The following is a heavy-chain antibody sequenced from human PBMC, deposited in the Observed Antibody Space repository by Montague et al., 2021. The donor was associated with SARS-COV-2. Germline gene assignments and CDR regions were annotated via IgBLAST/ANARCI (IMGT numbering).Heavy chain of an antibody. J-gene: IGHJ5*02. V-gene: IGHV4-59*08. D-gene: IGHD1-26*01. CDR2: IYYSGST. CDR3: ARHVSWSLTHFYH. CDR1: GGSLSSYY. Sequence: SETLSLTCTVSGGSLSSYYWSWIRQPPGKGLEWIGHIYYSGSTNYNPSLKSRVTISVDTSKNQFSLNLSSVTAADTAVYYCARHVSWSLTHFYHWGQGSLVTVSS.